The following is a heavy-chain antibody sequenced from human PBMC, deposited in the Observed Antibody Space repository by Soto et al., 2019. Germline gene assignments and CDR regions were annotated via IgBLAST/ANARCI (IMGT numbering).Heavy chain of an antibody. V-gene: IGHV1-46*01. CDR3: ARMATSGTLNGFDP. Sequence: ASVKVSCKASGYTFTSYIMHWVRQAPGQGLEWMGIINPNGGSTYYAQKFQGRVTMTRDTSTSTAYMELSSLTSDDTAIYYCARMATSGTLNGFDPWGQGTLVTVSS. CDR1: GYTFTSYI. CDR2: INPNGGST. J-gene: IGHJ5*02.